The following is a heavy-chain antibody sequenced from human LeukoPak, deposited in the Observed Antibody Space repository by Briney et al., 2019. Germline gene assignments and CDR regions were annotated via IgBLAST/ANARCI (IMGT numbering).Heavy chain of an antibody. D-gene: IGHD2-8*01. V-gene: IGHV1-2*02. Sequence: ASVKVSCKASGHTFTGYYMHWVRQAPGQGLEWMGWINPDGGVTKSAQNFQGRVTMTRDKSINTVYMELSGLTSDDTALYYCARGPNHYYYMDFWGTGTTVSVSS. CDR3: ARGPNHYYYMDF. CDR2: INPDGGVT. CDR1: GHTFTGYY. J-gene: IGHJ6*03.